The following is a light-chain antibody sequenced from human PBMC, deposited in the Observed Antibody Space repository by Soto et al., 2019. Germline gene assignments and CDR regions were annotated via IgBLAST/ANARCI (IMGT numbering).Light chain of an antibody. Sequence: EIVLTQSPGTLSLSPGERATLSCRASQSVSSSYLAWYQQKPGQAPRLLIYGASHRATGIPDRFSGSGSGTDFLLTISRLEPEDFAMYYCQQFGRSPPYTFGQGTKLEIK. V-gene: IGKV3-20*01. J-gene: IGKJ2*01. CDR2: GAS. CDR3: QQFGRSPPYT. CDR1: QSVSSSY.